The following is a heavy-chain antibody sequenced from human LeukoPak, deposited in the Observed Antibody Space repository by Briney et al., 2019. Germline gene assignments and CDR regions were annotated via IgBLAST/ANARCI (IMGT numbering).Heavy chain of an antibody. V-gene: IGHV4-4*08. CDR3: AGRGQRYFRD. CDR2: IYRFGNT. CDR1: GDSISSDY. Sequence: SETLSLTCTVSGDSISSDYWSWIRQPPGKGLEWIGYIYRFGNTDYNPPLMRRVTISLDTSKKQLSLNLTAVTAADTAVYYCAGRGQRYFRDWGQGTLVTVSS. J-gene: IGHJ1*01.